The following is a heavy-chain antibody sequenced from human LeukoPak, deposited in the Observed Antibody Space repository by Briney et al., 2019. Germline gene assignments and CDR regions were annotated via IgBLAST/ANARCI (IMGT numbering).Heavy chain of an antibody. CDR3: ARDGYFDY. CDR1: GGTFSSYA. J-gene: IGHJ4*02. CDR2: IIPILGIA. V-gene: IGHV1-69*04. Sequence: SVKVSCKASGGTFSSYAISWVRQAPGQGLEWMGRIIPILGIANYAQKFQGRVTITADKPTSTAYMELRSLRSDDTAIYYCARDGYFDYWGQGTLVTVSS.